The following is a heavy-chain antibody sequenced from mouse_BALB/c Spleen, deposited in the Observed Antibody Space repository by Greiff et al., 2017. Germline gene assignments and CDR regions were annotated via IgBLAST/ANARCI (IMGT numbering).Heavy chain of an antibody. J-gene: IGHJ4*01. V-gene: IGHV1-9*01. D-gene: IGHD1-1*01. CDR3: ARDHYYGSTHYAMDY. CDR2: ILPGSGST. CDR1: GYTFSSYW. Sequence: QVQLKQSGAELMKPGASVKISCKATGYTFSSYWIEWVKQRPGHGLEWIGEILPGSGSTNYNEKFKGKATFTADTSSNTAYMQLSSLTSEDSAVYYCARDHYYGSTHYAMDYWGQGTSVTVSS.